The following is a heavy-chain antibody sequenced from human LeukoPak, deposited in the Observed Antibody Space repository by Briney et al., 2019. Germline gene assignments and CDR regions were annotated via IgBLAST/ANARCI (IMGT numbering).Heavy chain of an antibody. D-gene: IGHD3-22*01. J-gene: IGHJ4*02. CDR2: IYYSGST. CDR3: ARHIRRVNYYDSSGYYVDY. CDR1: GGSISSSSYY. Sequence: SETLSLTCTVSGGSISSSSYYWGWIRQSPGKGLEWIGSIYYSGSTYYNPSLKSRVTISVDTSKNQFSLKLSSVTAADTAVYYCARHIRRVNYYDSSGYYVDYWGQGTLVTVSS. V-gene: IGHV4-39*01.